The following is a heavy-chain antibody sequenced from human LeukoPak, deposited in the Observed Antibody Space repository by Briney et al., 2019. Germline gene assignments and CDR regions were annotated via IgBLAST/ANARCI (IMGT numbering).Heavy chain of an antibody. CDR3: ARDSPGSEVWFDP. D-gene: IGHD3-10*01. V-gene: IGHV4-59*01. Sequence: SETLSLTCTVSGGSISSYYWSWIRQPPGKGLEWIGYIYYSGSTNYNPSLKSRVTISVDTSKNQFSLKLSSVTAADTAVYYCARDSPGSEVWFDPWGQGTLVTVSS. J-gene: IGHJ5*02. CDR1: GGSISSYY. CDR2: IYYSGST.